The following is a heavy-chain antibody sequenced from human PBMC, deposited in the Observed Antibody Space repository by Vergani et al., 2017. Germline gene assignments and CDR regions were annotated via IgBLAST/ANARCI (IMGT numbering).Heavy chain of an antibody. D-gene: IGHD2-15*01. Sequence: EVQLLESGGGLVQPGGSLRLSCAASGFTFSSYAMSWVRQAPGKGLEWVSAISGSGGSTYYADSVKGRFTISRDNSKNTLYLQMNSLRAEDTAVYYCAKDAESKVVVINGGYFDLWGRGTLVTVSS. CDR1: GFTFSSYA. CDR3: AKDAESKVVVINGGYFDL. CDR2: ISGSGGST. J-gene: IGHJ2*01. V-gene: IGHV3-23*01.